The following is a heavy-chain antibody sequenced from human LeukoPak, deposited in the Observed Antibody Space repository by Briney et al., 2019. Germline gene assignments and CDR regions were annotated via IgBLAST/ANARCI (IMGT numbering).Heavy chain of an antibody. V-gene: IGHV3-66*01. D-gene: IGHD6-13*01. J-gene: IGHJ3*02. CDR2: IYSGGST. CDR3: ASRKAAAGTQLNSDAFDI. CDR1: GFTVSSNC. Sequence: GGSLRLSCAASGFTVSSNCMSWVRQAPGKGLEWVSVIYSGGSTYYADSVKGRFTISRDNSKNTLYLQMNSLRAEDTAVYYCASRKAAAGTQLNSDAFDIWGQGKMVTVSS.